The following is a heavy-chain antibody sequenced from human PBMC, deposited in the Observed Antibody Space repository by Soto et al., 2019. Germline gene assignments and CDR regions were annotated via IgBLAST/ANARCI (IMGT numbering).Heavy chain of an antibody. CDR2: ISSSSSYI. CDR1: GFTFSSYS. CDR3: VKEAGELSTRSFDY. J-gene: IGHJ4*02. V-gene: IGHV3-21*01. Sequence: EVQLVESGGGLVKPGGSLRLSCAASGFTFSSYSMNWVRQAPGKGLGWVSSISSSSSYIYYADSVKGRFTISRDNAKNSLYLQMNSLRAEDTAVYYCVKEAGELSTRSFDYWGQGTLVTVSS. D-gene: IGHD3-16*02.